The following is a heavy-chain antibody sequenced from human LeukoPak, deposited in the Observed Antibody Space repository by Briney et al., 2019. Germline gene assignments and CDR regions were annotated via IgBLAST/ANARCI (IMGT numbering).Heavy chain of an antibody. V-gene: IGHV3-23*01. D-gene: IGHD3-10*01. J-gene: IGHJ4*02. CDR3: AKVTYGSGTYGAFDY. CDR2: ISGSGDNT. CDR1: GFTFSSHG. Sequence: GGSLRLSCAASGFTFSSHGMSWVRQAPGKGLEWVSIISGSGDNTYYADSVKGRFTISRDNSKNTLYLQMNSLRAEDTAVYYCAKVTYGSGTYGAFDYWGQGTLVTVSS.